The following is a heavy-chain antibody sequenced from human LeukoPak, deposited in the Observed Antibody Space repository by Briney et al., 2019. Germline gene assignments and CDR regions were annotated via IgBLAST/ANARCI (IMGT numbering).Heavy chain of an antibody. V-gene: IGHV3-21*01. CDR2: ISSSSSYI. CDR3: ARDLRLQSYYYYGMDV. J-gene: IGHJ6*02. D-gene: IGHD5-24*01. CDR1: GFTFSSYS. Sequence: PGRSLRLSCAASGFTFSSYSMNWVRQAPGKGLEWVSSISSSSSYIYYADSVKGRFTISRDNAKNSLYLQMNSLRAEDTAVYYCARDLRLQSYYYYGMDVWGQGTTVTVSS.